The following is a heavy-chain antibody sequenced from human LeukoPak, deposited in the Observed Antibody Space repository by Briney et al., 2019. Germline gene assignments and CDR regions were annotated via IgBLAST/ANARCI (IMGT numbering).Heavy chain of an antibody. J-gene: IGHJ4*02. CDR1: GFTFDDYG. V-gene: IGHV3-21*01. Sequence: PGGSLRLSCAASGFTFDDYGMNWVRQAPGKGLEWVSSISSTSSYIYYADSVKGRFTISRDNAKNSLYLQMNSLRAEDTAVYYYARTGGFPDYGDYQNYWGQGTLVTVSS. CDR3: ARTGGFPDYGDYQNY. CDR2: ISSTSSYI. D-gene: IGHD4-17*01.